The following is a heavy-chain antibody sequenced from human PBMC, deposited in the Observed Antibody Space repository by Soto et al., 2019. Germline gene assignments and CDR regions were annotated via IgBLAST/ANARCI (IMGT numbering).Heavy chain of an antibody. D-gene: IGHD6-19*01. Sequence: GGSLRLSCAASGFTFSSYSMNWVRQAPGKGLEWVSSISSSSSYIYYADSVKGRFTISRDNAKNSLYLQMNSLRAEDTAVYYCARITRIAVAAPYYFDYWGQGTLVTVSS. V-gene: IGHV3-21*01. J-gene: IGHJ4*02. CDR3: ARITRIAVAAPYYFDY. CDR2: ISSSSSYI. CDR1: GFTFSSYS.